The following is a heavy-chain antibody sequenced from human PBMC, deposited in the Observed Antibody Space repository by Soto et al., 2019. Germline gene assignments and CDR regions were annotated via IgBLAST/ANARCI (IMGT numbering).Heavy chain of an antibody. V-gene: IGHV4-39*01. D-gene: IGHD3-3*01. Sequence: SETLSLTCTVSGGSIRRTMCYWGWIRQPPGKGLEWIGSIYYSGTTYYNPSLKSRVTISVDTSKNQVSLKLTSVTAADTAVYYCARKNGVAAPMDVWGQGTTVTVSS. CDR1: GGSIRRTMCY. CDR3: ARKNGVAAPMDV. J-gene: IGHJ6*02. CDR2: IYYSGTT.